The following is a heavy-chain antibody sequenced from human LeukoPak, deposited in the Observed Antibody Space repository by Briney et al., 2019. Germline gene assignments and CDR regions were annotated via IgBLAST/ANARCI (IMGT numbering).Heavy chain of an antibody. CDR3: ASGGGGGYHFIDY. D-gene: IGHD2/OR15-2a*01. CDR2: IYYSGST. Sequence: PSETLSLTCTVSGGSISSGGYYWSWIRQHPGKGLEWIGYIYYSGSTYYNPSLKSRVTISVDTSKNQFSLKLSSVTAADTAVYYCASGGGGGYHFIDYWGQGTLVTVSS. CDR1: GGSISSGGYY. J-gene: IGHJ4*02. V-gene: IGHV4-31*03.